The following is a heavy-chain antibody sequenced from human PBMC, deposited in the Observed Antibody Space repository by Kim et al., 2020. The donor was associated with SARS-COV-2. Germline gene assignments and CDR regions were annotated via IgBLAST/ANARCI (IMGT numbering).Heavy chain of an antibody. Sequence: SETLSLTCAVSDGSISSKWWPWVRQPPGKGLEWIGEIFYSGSTNYNPSFKSRGTMSVDKPKNQSSLKLSSVTAADTAVYYCARRDSDSGNYFCFDPWC. CDR2: IFYSGST. CDR3: ARRDSDSGNYFCFDP. CDR1: DGSISSKW. V-gene: IGHV4-4*02. D-gene: IGHD1-26*01. J-gene: IGHJ5*02.